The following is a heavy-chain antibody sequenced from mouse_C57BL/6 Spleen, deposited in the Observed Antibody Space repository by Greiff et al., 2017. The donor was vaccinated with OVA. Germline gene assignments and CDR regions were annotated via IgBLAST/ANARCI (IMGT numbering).Heavy chain of an antibody. V-gene: IGHV5-17*01. CDR3: ARGGNYYDYDGYAMDY. J-gene: IGHJ4*01. CDR1: GFTFSDYG. Sequence: EVQVVESGGGLVKPGGSLKLSCAASGFTFSDYGMHWVRQAPEKGLEWVAYISSGSSTIYYADTVKGRFTISRDNAKNTLFLQMTSLRSEDTAMYYCARGGNYYDYDGYAMDYWGQGTSVTVSS. D-gene: IGHD2-4*01. CDR2: ISSGSSTI.